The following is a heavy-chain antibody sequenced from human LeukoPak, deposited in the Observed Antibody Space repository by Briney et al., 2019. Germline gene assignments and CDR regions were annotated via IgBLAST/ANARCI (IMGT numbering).Heavy chain of an antibody. Sequence: GGSLRLSCAASGFTFSSYSMNWVRQAPGKGLEWVSSISSSSCYIYYADSVKGRFTISRDNAKNSLYLQMNSLRAEDTAVHYCARAGYDILTGYYSSVYWGQGTLVTVSS. CDR2: ISSSSCYI. V-gene: IGHV3-21*01. CDR1: GFTFSSYS. CDR3: ARAGYDILTGYYSSVY. J-gene: IGHJ4*02. D-gene: IGHD3-9*01.